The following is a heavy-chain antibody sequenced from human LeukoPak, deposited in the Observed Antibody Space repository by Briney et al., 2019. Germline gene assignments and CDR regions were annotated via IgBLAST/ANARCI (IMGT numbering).Heavy chain of an antibody. Sequence: GVAHRLSHVPCGFSLRGSAMLWVDPASAKGREWVGRIRSKAYSYEPAYAPSGKGGFTISRDNSKNTPYLQMNSLKTEDTAVYYCTRGQERDILTDYWGQGTLVTVSS. V-gene: IGHV3-73*01. J-gene: IGHJ4*02. CDR3: TRGQERDILTDY. CDR1: GFSLRGSA. D-gene: IGHD2-15*01. CDR2: IRSKAYSYEP.